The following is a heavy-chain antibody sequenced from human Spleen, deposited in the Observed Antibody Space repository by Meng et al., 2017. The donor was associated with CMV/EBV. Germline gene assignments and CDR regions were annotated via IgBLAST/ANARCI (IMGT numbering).Heavy chain of an antibody. CDR2: ISSRGGTT. J-gene: IGHJ6*02. CDR1: GFDFNGYV. V-gene: IGHV3-23*01. Sequence: GGSLRLSCAASGFDFNGYVMSWVRQSPGKGLEWVSGISSRGGTTYSADSVKGRFTISRDNSRNTLFLQMKSLRADDTAVYYCARKQLGGYYYYGMDVWGQGTTVTVSS. D-gene: IGHD6-6*01. CDR3: ARKQLGGYYYYGMDV.